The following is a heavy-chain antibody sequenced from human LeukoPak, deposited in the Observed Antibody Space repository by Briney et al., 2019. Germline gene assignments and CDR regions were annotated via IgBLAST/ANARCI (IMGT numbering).Heavy chain of an antibody. Sequence: TGGSLRLSCAASGFKFSDHYIDWVRQAPGKGLEWVANIKQDGGEKYYVDSVKGRFTISRDNAKNSLFLQMNSLRVEDTAVYYCARLGGSYYTYWGQGTLVTVSS. J-gene: IGHJ4*02. CDR3: ARLGGSYYTY. D-gene: IGHD1-26*01. V-gene: IGHV3-7*01. CDR1: GFKFSDHY. CDR2: IKQDGGEK.